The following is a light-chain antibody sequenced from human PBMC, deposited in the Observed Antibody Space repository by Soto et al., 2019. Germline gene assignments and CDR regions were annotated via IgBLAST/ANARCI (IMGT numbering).Light chain of an antibody. J-gene: IGKJ4*01. V-gene: IGKV3-20*01. Sequence: EIVLTQSPGTLSLSPGERATLSCRASQSVAKNYLAWYQQKPGQAPRLLIHGASSRATGIPDRFSGSGSGTDFTLTISRLEPEDFALFYCQQYDTAPLTFGGGTKVEIK. CDR3: QQYDTAPLT. CDR2: GAS. CDR1: QSVAKNY.